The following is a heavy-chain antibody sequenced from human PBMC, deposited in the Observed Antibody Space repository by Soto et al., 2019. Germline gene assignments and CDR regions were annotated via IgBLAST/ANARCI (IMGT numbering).Heavy chain of an antibody. CDR1: GFSISSDW. CDR2: IKSGGSDI. V-gene: IGHV3-74*01. D-gene: IGHD3-22*01. Sequence: EVQLLESGGGLVQPGGSLRLSCAASGFSISSDWMHWVRQAPGKGLVWLSRIKSGGSDISYADSVKGRFTISRDNARNMLYLQMKSLRAEDTAIYYSTRGAYYYDSSGWGQGTLVTVSS. CDR3: TRGAYYYDSSG. J-gene: IGHJ4*02.